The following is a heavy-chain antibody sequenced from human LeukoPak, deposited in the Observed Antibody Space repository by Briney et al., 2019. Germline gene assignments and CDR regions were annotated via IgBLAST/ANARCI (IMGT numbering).Heavy chain of an antibody. CDR3: ARGRSSSENFDY. D-gene: IGHD6-6*01. CDR1: GGSFSGYY. J-gene: IGHJ4*02. CDR2: INHSGST. V-gene: IGHV4-34*01. Sequence: SETLSLTCAVYGGSFSGYYWSWIRQPRGKGLEWIGEINHSGSTNYNPSLKSRVTISVDTSKNQFSLKLSSVTAADTAVYYCARGRSSSENFDYWGQGTLVTVSS.